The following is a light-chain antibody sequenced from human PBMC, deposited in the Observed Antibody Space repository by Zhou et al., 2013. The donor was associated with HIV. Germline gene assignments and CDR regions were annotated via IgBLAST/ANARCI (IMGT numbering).Light chain of an antibody. CDR2: GAS. V-gene: IGKV3-15*01. CDR3: QQYGNWPPIT. CDR1: QSVTTN. Sequence: EIVMTQFPATLSVSPGERATLSCRASQSVTTNLAWYQQKPGQTPRLLIYGASTRATDIPARFSGSGSGTEFTLTISSLQSEDFAVYYCQQYGNWPPITFGQGTRLEIK. J-gene: IGKJ5*01.